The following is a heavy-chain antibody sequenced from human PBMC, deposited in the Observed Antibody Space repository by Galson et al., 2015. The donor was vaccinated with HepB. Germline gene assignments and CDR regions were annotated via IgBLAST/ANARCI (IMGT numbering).Heavy chain of an antibody. CDR1: GFSFSGYY. J-gene: IGHJ5*02. V-gene: IGHV3-11*01. CDR2: ISSGGTTI. CDR3: AREQAYYDFWSGYTIEGNWFDP. D-gene: IGHD3-3*01. Sequence: SLRLSCAASGFSFSGYYMSWIRQAQGKGLEWVSYISSGGTTIYYADSVKGRFTISRDNAKNSLYLQMDSLRSEDTAVYYCAREQAYYDFWSGYTIEGNWFDPWGQGTLVTVSS.